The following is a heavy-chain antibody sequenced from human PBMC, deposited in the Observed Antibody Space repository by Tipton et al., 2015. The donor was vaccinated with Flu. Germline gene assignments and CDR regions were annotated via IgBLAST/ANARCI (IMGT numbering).Heavy chain of an antibody. CDR2: IYTSGST. Sequence: TLSLTCTVSGGSISSYYWSWIRQPAGKGLEWIGRIYTSGSTNYNPSLKSRVTMSVDTSKNQFSLKLSSVTAADTAVYYCARDRGDGYTLISGYSGTKNWFDPWGQGTLVTVSS. V-gene: IGHV4-4*07. CDR1: GGSISSYY. J-gene: IGHJ5*02. D-gene: IGHD5-24*01. CDR3: ARDRGDGYTLISGYSGTKNWFDP.